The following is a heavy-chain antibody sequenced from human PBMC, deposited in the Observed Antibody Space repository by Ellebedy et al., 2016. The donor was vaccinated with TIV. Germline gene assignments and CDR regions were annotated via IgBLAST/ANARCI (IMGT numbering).Heavy chain of an antibody. J-gene: IGHJ5*02. V-gene: IGHV1-69*13. CDR1: GGTSNNYA. D-gene: IGHD5-12*01. Sequence: ASVKVSCKASGGTSNNYAINWVRQAPGQGLEWMGGIIPIFSTPNYAQKFQDRVTITADESTSTTYMALSSLRSDDTAVYYCAKMGTYHYASWFDTWGQGTLVTVSS. CDR2: IIPIFSTP. CDR3: AKMGTYHYASWFDT.